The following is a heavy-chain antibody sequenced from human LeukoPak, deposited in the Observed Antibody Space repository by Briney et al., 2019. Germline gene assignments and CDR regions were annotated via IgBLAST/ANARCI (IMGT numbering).Heavy chain of an antibody. J-gene: IGHJ4*02. CDR1: GYSISSGYY. V-gene: IGHV4-38-2*01. D-gene: IGHD6-13*01. Sequence: SETLSLTCAVSGYSISSGYYWGWIRQPPGKGLEWIGSIYHSGSTYYNPSLKSRVTISVDTSKNQFSLKLSSVTAADTAAYYCARGVYSSSWGVDYWGQGTLVTVSS. CDR3: ARGVYSSSWGVDY. CDR2: IYHSGST.